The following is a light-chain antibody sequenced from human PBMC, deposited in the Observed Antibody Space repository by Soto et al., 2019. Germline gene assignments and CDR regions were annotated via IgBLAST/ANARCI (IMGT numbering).Light chain of an antibody. CDR2: AVS. CDR3: CSYTSLSTVV. Sequence: QSVLTQPASVSGSPGQSXTXSCTXTSXDVGGYNHVSWYQHSPGKAPKLILFAVSDRPSGVSHRFSGSKSGNTASLTISGLQADDEADYYCCSYTSLSTVVFGGGTQLTVL. V-gene: IGLV2-14*01. J-gene: IGLJ2*01. CDR1: SXDVGGYNH.